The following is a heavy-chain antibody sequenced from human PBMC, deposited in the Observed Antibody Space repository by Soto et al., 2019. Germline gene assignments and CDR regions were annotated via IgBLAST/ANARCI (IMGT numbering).Heavy chain of an antibody. CDR3: ARERGHYSNTNVLGYYSYYGLDV. CDR2: ISAYNGDT. Sequence: QLVQSGAEGKKPWASLRVSCKASGYSFSSYGISWVRQAPGQVLEWMGWISAYNGDTNYAQKVQGSVTMTTDTSTSTAHMELRRLRSDDTAVYYCARERGHYSNTNVLGYYSYYGLDVWGQGTTVTVPS. J-gene: IGHJ6*02. D-gene: IGHD2-2*01. V-gene: IGHV1-18*01. CDR1: GYSFSSYG.